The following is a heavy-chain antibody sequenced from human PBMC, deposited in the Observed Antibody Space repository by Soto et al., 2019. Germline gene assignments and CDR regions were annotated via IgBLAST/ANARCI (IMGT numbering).Heavy chain of an antibody. D-gene: IGHD3-16*02. CDR3: ASEYDYVWGSYLQYGMDV. CDR1: GDSVSSNSAA. V-gene: IGHV6-1*01. Sequence: PSQTLSLTCAISGDSVSSNSAAWNWIRQSPSRGIEWLGRTYYRSKWYNDYAVSVKSRITINPDTSKNQFSLQLNSVTPEDTAVYYCASEYDYVWGSYLQYGMDVWGQGTTVTVSS. CDR2: TYYRSKWYN. J-gene: IGHJ6*02.